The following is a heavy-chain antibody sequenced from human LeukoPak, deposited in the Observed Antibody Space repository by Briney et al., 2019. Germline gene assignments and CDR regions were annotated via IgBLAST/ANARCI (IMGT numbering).Heavy chain of an antibody. V-gene: IGHV5-51*01. CDR3: ARQNRDDFWGVSVNWFDP. Sequence: GESLKISCKASGYTSTNYWNGWVRQRPGKGLEWVGLIYPDDSDTRYSPSFQGQVTLSADKSINTAYLQWDSLKASDTAVYYCARQNRDDFWGVSVNWFDPWGQGTLVIVSS. CDR2: IYPDDSDT. J-gene: IGHJ5*02. D-gene: IGHD3-3*01. CDR1: GYTSTNYW.